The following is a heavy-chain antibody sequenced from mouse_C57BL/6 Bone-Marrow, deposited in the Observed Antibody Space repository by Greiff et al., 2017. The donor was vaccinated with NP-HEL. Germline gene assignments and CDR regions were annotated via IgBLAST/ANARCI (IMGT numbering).Heavy chain of an antibody. D-gene: IGHD2-4*01. V-gene: IGHV10-1*01. CDR2: IRSKSNNYAT. CDR1: GFSFNTYA. J-gene: IGHJ3*01. Sequence: EVMLVESGGGLVQPKGSLKLSCAASGFSFNTYAMNWVRQAPGKGLEWVARIRSKSNNYATYYADSVKDRFTISRDDSESMLYLQMNNLKTEDTAMYYCVRPYDYDPCAYWGQGTLVTVSA. CDR3: VRPYDYDPCAY.